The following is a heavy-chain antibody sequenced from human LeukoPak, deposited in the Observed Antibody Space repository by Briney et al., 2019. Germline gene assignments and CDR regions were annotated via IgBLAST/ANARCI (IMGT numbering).Heavy chain of an antibody. Sequence: PGRSLRLSCAASGFTFSSYGMHWVRQAPGKGLEWMAVISYDGSNKYYADSVKGRFTISRDNSKNTLYLQMNSLRAEDTAVYYCAKDSRVGGGRSIAALVYYYGMDVWGQGTTVTVSS. CDR2: ISYDGSNK. J-gene: IGHJ6*02. CDR3: AKDSRVGGGRSIAALVYYYGMDV. CDR1: GFTFSSYG. V-gene: IGHV3-30*18. D-gene: IGHD6-6*01.